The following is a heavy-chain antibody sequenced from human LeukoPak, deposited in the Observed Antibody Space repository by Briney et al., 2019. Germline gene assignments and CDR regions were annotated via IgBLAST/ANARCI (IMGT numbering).Heavy chain of an antibody. Sequence: PGGSLRLSCAASGFTFSSYAMSWVRQAPGKGLEWVSAISGSGGSTYYADSVKGRFTISRDNSKNTLYLQMNSLRAEDTAVYHCAKDGRYCSGGSPCWVYYYGMDVWGQGTTVTVSS. CDR3: AKDGRYCSGGSPCWVYYYGMDV. CDR2: ISGSGGST. J-gene: IGHJ6*02. D-gene: IGHD2-15*01. CDR1: GFTFSSYA. V-gene: IGHV3-23*01.